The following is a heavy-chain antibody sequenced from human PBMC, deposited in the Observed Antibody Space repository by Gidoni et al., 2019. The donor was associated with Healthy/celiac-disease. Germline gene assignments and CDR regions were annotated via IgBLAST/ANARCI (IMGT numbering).Heavy chain of an antibody. J-gene: IGHJ4*02. D-gene: IGHD3-10*01. CDR2: INHSGST. V-gene: IGHV4-34*01. Sequence: QVQLQQWGAGLLKPSETLSLTCAVYGGSFSGYYWSWIRQPPGKGLEWIGEINHSGSTNYNPSLKSRVTISVDTSKNQFSLKLSSVTAADTAVYYCARRAYRLLWFRERTGLFDYWGQGTLVTVSS. CDR1: GGSFSGYY. CDR3: ARRAYRLLWFRERTGLFDY.